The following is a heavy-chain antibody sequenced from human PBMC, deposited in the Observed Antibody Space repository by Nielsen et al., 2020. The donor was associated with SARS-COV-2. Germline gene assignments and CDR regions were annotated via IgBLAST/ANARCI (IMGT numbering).Heavy chain of an antibody. V-gene: IGHV3-21*01. D-gene: IGHD4/OR15-4a*01. J-gene: IGHJ4*02. CDR3: ATVDDYGVTVDH. CDR1: GFTFSSYS. CDR2: ISSSSSYI. Sequence: GESLKISCAASGFTFSSYSMNWVRQAPGKGLEWVSSISSSSSYIYYADSVKGRFTISRDNAKNSLYLQMNSLRDEDTALYYCATVDDYGVTVDHWGQGTQVTVSS.